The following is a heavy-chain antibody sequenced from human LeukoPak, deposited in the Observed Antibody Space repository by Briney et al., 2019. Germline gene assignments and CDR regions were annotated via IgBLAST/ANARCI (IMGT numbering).Heavy chain of an antibody. V-gene: IGHV3-23*01. Sequence: GGSLRLSCAASGFTFSTYVMSWVRHAPGKGLEWVSTISASGIGTYYADSVKGRFTVSRDNFKNTLYLQMNSLRAEDAAVYFCANLRGSGSSYFDSWGQGTLVTVSS. CDR3: ANLRGSGSSYFDS. CDR2: ISASGIGT. J-gene: IGHJ4*02. D-gene: IGHD3-10*01. CDR1: GFTFSTYV.